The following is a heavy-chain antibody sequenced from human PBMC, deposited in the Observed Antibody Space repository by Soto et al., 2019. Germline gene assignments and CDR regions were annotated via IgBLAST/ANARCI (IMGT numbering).Heavy chain of an antibody. V-gene: IGHV3-30*18. CDR1: GFIFSAYG. CDR3: AKDTYYHDTTGYYVFDY. CDR2: ISYDGNNE. D-gene: IGHD3-22*01. J-gene: IGHJ4*02. Sequence: QVQLVESGRGVVQPGRSLRLSCAASGFIFSAYGIHWVRQAPGKGLEWVAVISYDGNNEHYADSVKGRFTISRDNSKNTLFLQMSSLGAEDTAVDYCAKDTYYHDTTGYYVFDYWGQGTLVTVSS.